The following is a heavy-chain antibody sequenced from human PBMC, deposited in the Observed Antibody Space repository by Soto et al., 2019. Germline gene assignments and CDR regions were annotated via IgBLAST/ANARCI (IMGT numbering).Heavy chain of an antibody. D-gene: IGHD3-22*01. CDR2: ISGSGGST. V-gene: IGHV3-23*01. Sequence: GGSLRLSCAASGFTFSSYAMSWVRQAPGKGLEWVSAISGSGGSTHYADSVKGRFTISRDNSKNTLYLQMNSLRAEDTAVYYCRADYYDSSGYYGGYFDYWGQGTLVTVSS. CDR1: GFTFSSYA. CDR3: RADYYDSSGYYGGYFDY. J-gene: IGHJ4*02.